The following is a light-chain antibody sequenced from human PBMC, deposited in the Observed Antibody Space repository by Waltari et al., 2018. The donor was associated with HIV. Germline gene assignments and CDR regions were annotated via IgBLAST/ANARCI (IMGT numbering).Light chain of an antibody. CDR3: ATWDDGLSGRRV. Sequence: QYVLTQPPSASGTPGQRVTISCSGSTSNIGYNYVYWYQQFPGTAPKLLIYRNDQLPSGVPDRFSGSKSGTSASLAITGLRSEDEADYYCATWDDGLSGRRVFGGGTKLTVL. CDR2: RND. CDR1: TSNIGYNY. V-gene: IGLV1-47*01. J-gene: IGLJ3*02.